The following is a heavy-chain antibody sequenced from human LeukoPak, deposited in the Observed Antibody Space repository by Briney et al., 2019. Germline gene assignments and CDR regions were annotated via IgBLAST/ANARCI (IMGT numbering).Heavy chain of an antibody. D-gene: IGHD3-9*01. CDR3: ARGGDGDILTGLVFDY. CDR1: GFTFSHYA. CDR2: ISTYNGDT. V-gene: IGHV1-18*01. J-gene: IGHJ4*02. Sequence: ASVKVSCKASGFTFSHYAITWVRQAPGQGLEWLGWISTYNGDTIYAQKFQGRVTMTTDTSTTTAYMELRSLRSDDTAVYYCARGGDGDILTGLVFDYWGQGTLVTVSS.